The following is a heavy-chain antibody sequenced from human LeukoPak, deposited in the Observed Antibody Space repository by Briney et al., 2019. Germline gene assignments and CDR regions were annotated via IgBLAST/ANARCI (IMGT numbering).Heavy chain of an antibody. V-gene: IGHV3-30*02. CDR3: AIDFWSGYSDY. D-gene: IGHD3-3*01. J-gene: IGHJ4*02. Sequence: PGGSLRLSCAASGFTFSAHGMHWVCQAPGKGLEWVAYIRHDGNNQQYVDSVKGRFTISRDNSKNMLYLQMNSLRVEDTAVYYCAIDFWSGYSDYWGEGPLVTVSS. CDR1: GFTFSAHG. CDR2: IRHDGNNQ.